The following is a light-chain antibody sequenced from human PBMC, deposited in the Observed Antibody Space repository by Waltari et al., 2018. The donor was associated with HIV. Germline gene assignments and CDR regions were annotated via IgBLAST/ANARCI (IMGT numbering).Light chain of an antibody. CDR1: QNITNN. CDR2: DAS. Sequence: DIQMTQLPSSLSASVVERVTLTWQARQNITNNLHWFQHKSGQAPKLLIFDASTLEMGASSRFSASASGTEFNVTIRDLQPDDVATYYCQPYDSVFLTFGGGT. CDR3: QPYDSVFLT. J-gene: IGKJ4*01. V-gene: IGKV1-33*01.